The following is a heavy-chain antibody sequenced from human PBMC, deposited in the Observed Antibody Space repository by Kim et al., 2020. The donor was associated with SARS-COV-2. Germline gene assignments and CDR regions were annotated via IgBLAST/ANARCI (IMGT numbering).Heavy chain of an antibody. Sequence: SETLSLTCAVYGGSFSGYYWSWIRQPPGKGLEWIGEINHSGSTNYNPSLKSRVTISVDTSKNQFSLKLSSVTAADTAVYYCARVVKVVVAATSWVAGRYYYYYMDVWGKGTTVTVSS. CDR2: INHSGST. J-gene: IGHJ6*03. D-gene: IGHD2-15*01. V-gene: IGHV4-34*01. CDR1: GGSFSGYY. CDR3: ARVVKVVVAATSWVAGRYYYYYMDV.